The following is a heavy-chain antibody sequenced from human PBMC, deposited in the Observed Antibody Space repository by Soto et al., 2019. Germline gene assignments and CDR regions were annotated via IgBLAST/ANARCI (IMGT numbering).Heavy chain of an antibody. Sequence: EVQLLESGGGLVQPGGSLRLSCAASGFTFSSYAMSWVRQTPGKGLEWVSGISGGGGNTYYADSVTGRFTIYSDNSRNTLYLQMNSLRAADTAIYYCAKDRGAGGRFSGIVVAGIPSWGQGTLVTVSS. CDR3: AKDRGAGGRFSGIVVAGIPS. J-gene: IGHJ5*02. CDR1: GFTFSSYA. CDR2: ISGGGGNT. V-gene: IGHV3-23*01. D-gene: IGHD2-15*01.